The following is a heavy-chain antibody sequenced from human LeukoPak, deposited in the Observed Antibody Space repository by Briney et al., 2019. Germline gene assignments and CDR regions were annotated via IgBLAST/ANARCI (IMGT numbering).Heavy chain of an antibody. J-gene: IGHJ5*02. CDR3: AVHDWFDP. CDR2: IYEGGET. CDR1: GFTVSSHY. V-gene: IGHV3-53*01. Sequence: GGSLRLSCAVSGFTVSSHYMSWVRQAPGKGLEWVSVIYEGGETYYAGSVKGRFTISRDTSKNTLYLQMNSLRADDTAVYYCAVHDWFDPWGRGTLVTVSS.